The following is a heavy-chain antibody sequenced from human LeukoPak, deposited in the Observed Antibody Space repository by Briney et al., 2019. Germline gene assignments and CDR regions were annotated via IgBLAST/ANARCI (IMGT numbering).Heavy chain of an antibody. D-gene: IGHD2-15*01. CDR2: IIPIFGTA. CDR1: GGTFSSYA. CDR3: ARDQGYCSGGSCYSYYYYGMDV. V-gene: IGHV1-69*01. J-gene: IGHJ6*02. Sequence: ASVKVSCKASGGTFSSYAISWVRQAPGQGLEWMGGIIPIFGTANYAQKFQGRVTITADESTSTAYMELSSLRSKDTAVYYCARDQGYCSGGSCYSYYYYGMDVWGQGTTVTVSS.